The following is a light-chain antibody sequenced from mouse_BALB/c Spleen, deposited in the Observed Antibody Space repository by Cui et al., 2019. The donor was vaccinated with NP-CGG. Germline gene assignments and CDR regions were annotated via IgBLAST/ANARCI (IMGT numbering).Light chain of an antibody. V-gene: IGLV1*01. J-gene: IGLJ1*01. CDR2: GTN. CDR1: TGAVTTNNY. Sequence: QAVAAQDTSLTTSPGETVTLTCRSSTGAVTTNNYANWVQEKPDHLFTGLIGGTNNRAPGVPARFSGSLIGDTAALTITGAQTEDETIYFCALWYSNHWVFGGGTKLTVL. CDR3: ALWYSNHWV.